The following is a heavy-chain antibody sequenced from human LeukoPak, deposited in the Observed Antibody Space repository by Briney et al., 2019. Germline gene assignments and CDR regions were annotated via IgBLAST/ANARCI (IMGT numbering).Heavy chain of an antibody. J-gene: IGHJ3*01. V-gene: IGHV3-74*01. CDR2: INSDGSST. CDR3: EGLNSSAWPPQGEVFDF. D-gene: IGHD6-19*01. Sequence: GGSLRLSCAASGFTFSSYWMHWVRQAPGKGLVWVSRINSDGSSTSYADSVKGRFTISRDNAKNTLYLQMNSLRAEDTAVYYGEGLNSSAWPPQGEVFDFGAQGTRVPV. CDR1: GFTFSSYW.